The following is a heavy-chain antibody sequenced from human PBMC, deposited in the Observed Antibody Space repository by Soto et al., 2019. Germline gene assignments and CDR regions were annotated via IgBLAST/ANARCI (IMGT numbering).Heavy chain of an antibody. Sequence: ASVKVSCKASGYTFTSYAMHWVRQAPGQRLEWMGWINAGNGNTKYSQKFQGRVTITRDTSASTAYMELSSLRSEDTAVYYCARAPGGSRSFVAYCAQRTLVTVSS. CDR2: INAGNGNT. CDR1: GYTFTSYA. J-gene: IGHJ4*02. V-gene: IGHV1-3*01. D-gene: IGHD2-15*01. CDR3: ARAPGGSRSFVAY.